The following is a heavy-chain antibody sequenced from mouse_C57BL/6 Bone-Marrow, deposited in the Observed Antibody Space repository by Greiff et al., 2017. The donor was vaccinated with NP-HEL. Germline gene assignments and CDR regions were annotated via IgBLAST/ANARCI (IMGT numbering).Heavy chain of an antibody. V-gene: IGHV1-39*01. D-gene: IGHD1-1*01. Sequence: VQLQQSGPELVKPGASVKISCKASGYSFTDYNMNWVKQSHGKSLEWIGVINPNYGTTSYNQKFKGKATLTVDQSSSTAYMQLNSLTSEDSAVYYCAGQFITTVVDWYFGVWGTGTTVTVSS. CDR3: AGQFITTVVDWYFGV. CDR1: GYSFTDYN. CDR2: INPNYGTT. J-gene: IGHJ1*03.